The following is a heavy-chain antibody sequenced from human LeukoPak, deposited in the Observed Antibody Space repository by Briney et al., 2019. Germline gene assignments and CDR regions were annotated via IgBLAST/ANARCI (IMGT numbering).Heavy chain of an antibody. V-gene: IGHV1-69*13. CDR2: IIPIFSTA. J-gene: IGHJ4*02. D-gene: IGHD3-22*01. CDR3: ARSGKGSNYDSSGYFDY. Sequence: GASVKVSCKASGGTFSSYAISWVRQAPGQGLEWMGGIIPIFSTANYAQKFQGRVTITADESTSTAYMELSSLRSEDTAVYYCARSGKGSNYDSSGYFDYWGQGTLVTVSS. CDR1: GGTFSSYA.